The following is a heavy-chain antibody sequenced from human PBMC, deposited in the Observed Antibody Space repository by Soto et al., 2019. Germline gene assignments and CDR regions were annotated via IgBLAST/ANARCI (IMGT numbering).Heavy chain of an antibody. V-gene: IGHV3-30*18. CDR2: ISYDGSNK. CDR1: GFTFSSYG. CDR3: TKLIGYCTSTTCPPYYWSRDV. Sequence: QVQLVESGGGVVQPGRSLRLSCAASGFTFSSYGMHWVRQAPGKGLEWVAVISYDGSNKYYADSVKGRFTISRDNSKNTLYLQMNSRRADDTAVYYCTKLIGYCTSTTCPPYYWSRDVWGQGTTVTVSS. D-gene: IGHD2-2*01. J-gene: IGHJ6*02.